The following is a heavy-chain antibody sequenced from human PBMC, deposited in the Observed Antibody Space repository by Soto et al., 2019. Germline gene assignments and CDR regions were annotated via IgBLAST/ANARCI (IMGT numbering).Heavy chain of an antibody. Sequence: QVQLVESGGGVVQPGGSLRLSCTTSGFTFNTYGMHWVRQAPGKGLEWVAIIWYDGSNKYYADSVKGRFTISRDNSKNTLSLQINSLRAEDTVLYHCVTVDCTGAYCYSWTFNFSLDVWGQGATVTVSS. CDR3: VTVDCTGAYCYSWTFNFSLDV. CDR2: IWYDGSNK. J-gene: IGHJ6*02. V-gene: IGHV3-33*08. CDR1: GFTFNTYG. D-gene: IGHD2-8*02.